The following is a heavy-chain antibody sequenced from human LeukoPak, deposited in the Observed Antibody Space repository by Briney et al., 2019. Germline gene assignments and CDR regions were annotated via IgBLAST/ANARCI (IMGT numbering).Heavy chain of an antibody. CDR3: ARHLFGSGYYPDY. CDR2: INHSGRN. Sequence: SETLSLTCTVHGGSFSDPYWSWIRQAPGKGLEWIGEINHSGRNNHNPSLKSRVTIGVDTSKNQFSLKLTSVTAVDTAVYYCARHLFGSGYYPDYWGQGTLVTVSS. CDR1: GGSFSDPY. V-gene: IGHV4-34*01. D-gene: IGHD3-22*01. J-gene: IGHJ4*02.